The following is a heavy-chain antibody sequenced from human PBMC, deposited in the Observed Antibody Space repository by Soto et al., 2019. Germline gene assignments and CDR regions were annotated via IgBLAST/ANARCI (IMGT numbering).Heavy chain of an antibody. V-gene: IGHV3-74*01. J-gene: IGHJ4*02. CDR1: GLTFSSYW. D-gene: IGHD4-17*01. Sequence: EVQLVESGGGLVQPGGSLRLSCAASGLTFSSYWMHWVRQAPGKGLVWVLRINSDGGSTSYADSVKGRFTISRDNAKNTLYLQMNSLRAEDTAVYYCALSHTVTTDYWGQGTLVTVSS. CDR3: ALSHTVTTDY. CDR2: INSDGGST.